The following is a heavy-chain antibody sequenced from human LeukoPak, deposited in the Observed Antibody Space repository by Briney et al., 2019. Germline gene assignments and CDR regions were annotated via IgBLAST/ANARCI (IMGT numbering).Heavy chain of an antibody. Sequence: SETLSLTCTVSVGSVSSGSYYWSWIRQPPGKGLEWIGYIYYSGSTNYNPSLKSRVTISVDTSKNQFSLKLSSVTAADTAVYYCARDQSGDSSGWSRIDYYGMDVWGQGTTVTVSS. D-gene: IGHD6-19*01. CDR1: VGSVSSGSYY. CDR3: ARDQSGDSSGWSRIDYYGMDV. V-gene: IGHV4-61*01. J-gene: IGHJ6*02. CDR2: IYYSGST.